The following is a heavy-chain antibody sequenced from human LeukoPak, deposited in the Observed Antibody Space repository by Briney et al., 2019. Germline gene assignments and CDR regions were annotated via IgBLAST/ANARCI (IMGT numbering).Heavy chain of an antibody. D-gene: IGHD3-3*01. CDR1: GLTFSDYY. J-gene: IGHJ5*02. Sequence: GGSLTLSRAASGLTFSDYYMSWIRQAPRKGLEWVSYISSSGSTIYYADSVKGRFTISRDKAKNSLYLQMNSLRAEDTAVYYCARVTYYDFWSGYRFDPWGQGTLVTVSS. CDR2: ISSSGSTI. CDR3: ARVTYYDFWSGYRFDP. V-gene: IGHV3-11*04.